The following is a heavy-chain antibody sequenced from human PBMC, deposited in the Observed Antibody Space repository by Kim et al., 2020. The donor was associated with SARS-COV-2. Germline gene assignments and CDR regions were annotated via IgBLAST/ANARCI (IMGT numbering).Heavy chain of an antibody. CDR3: ARDEQSIAAADHWYFDL. Sequence: VKGRFTISRDNAKNSLYLQMNSLRAEDTAVYYCARDEQSIAAADHWYFDLWGRGTLVTVSS. J-gene: IGHJ2*01. D-gene: IGHD6-13*01. V-gene: IGHV3-21*01.